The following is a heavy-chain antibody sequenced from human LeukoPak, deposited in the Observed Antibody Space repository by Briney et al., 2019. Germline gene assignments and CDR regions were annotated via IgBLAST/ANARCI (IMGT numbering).Heavy chain of an antibody. CDR1: GFTFSNYW. Sequence: GSLRLSCAASGFTFSNYWMSWVRQAPGKGLEWIGSIYHSGSTYYNPSLKSRVTISVDTSKNQFSLKLSSVTAADTAVYYCAKSSYSIFDYWGQGTLVTVSS. J-gene: IGHJ4*02. CDR3: AKSSYSIFDY. V-gene: IGHV4-38-2*01. CDR2: IYHSGST. D-gene: IGHD5-18*01.